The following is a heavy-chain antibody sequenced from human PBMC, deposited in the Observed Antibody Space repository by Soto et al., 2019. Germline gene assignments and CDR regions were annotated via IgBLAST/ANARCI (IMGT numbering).Heavy chain of an antibody. Sequence: ASVKVSCKVSGYTLTELSMHCVRQAPGKGLEWMGGFDPEDGETIYAQKFQGRVTMTEDTSTDTAYMELSSLRSEDTAVYYCATDLYYYGSGTVGWFDPWGQGTLVTVSS. V-gene: IGHV1-24*01. CDR3: ATDLYYYGSGTVGWFDP. D-gene: IGHD3-10*01. J-gene: IGHJ5*02. CDR2: FDPEDGET. CDR1: GYTLTELS.